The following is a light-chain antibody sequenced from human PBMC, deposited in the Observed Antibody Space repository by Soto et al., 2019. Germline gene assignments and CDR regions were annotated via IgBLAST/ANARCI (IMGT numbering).Light chain of an antibody. J-gene: IGLJ1*01. Sequence: QSVLTQPPSVSGSPGQSVTISCTGTSSDVGGYNYVSWYQQHPGKAPKVIIFDVSKRPSGVPDRFSGSKSGSTASLTISGLHPDDEGDYYCCSFAGGFYVVGTGTKVTVL. V-gene: IGLV2-11*01. CDR1: SSDVGGYNY. CDR3: CSFAGGFYV. CDR2: DVS.